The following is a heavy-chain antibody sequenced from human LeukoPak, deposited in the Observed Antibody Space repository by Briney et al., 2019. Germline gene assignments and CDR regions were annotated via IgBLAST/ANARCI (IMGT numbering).Heavy chain of an antibody. CDR2: ISGDGTST. D-gene: IGHD1-7*01. J-gene: IGHJ4*02. CDR3: AKDRLWNSLDS. V-gene: IGHV3-23*01. Sequence: GGSLRLSCTASGFTFSRYAMSWVRQAPGKGLEWVAIISGDGTSTFYADSLEGRLTISRDNSRNTLYLQMNSLQNEDTAVYYCAKDRLWNSLDSWGQGTLVTVSS. CDR1: GFTFSRYA.